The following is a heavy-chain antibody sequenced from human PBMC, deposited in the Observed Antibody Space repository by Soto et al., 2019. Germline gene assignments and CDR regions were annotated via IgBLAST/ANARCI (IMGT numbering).Heavy chain of an antibody. J-gene: IGHJ6*02. CDR2: ISYDGSIK. V-gene: IGHV3-30*18. CDR1: GFTFRGYG. Sequence: SLRLSCAASGFTFRGYGMQCFLESPVRVLEWVALISYDGSIKYYADSVRGRFTISRDNSKNTLYLQMNSLRAEDTAVYYCANSEYSRYKNIDVWGQGTTVTVSS. D-gene: IGHD5-18*01. CDR3: ANSEYSRYKNIDV.